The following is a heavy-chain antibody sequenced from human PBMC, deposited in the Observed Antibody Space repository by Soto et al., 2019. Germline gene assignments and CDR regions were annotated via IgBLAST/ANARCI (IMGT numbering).Heavy chain of an antibody. Sequence: GASVKVSCKASGDTFKSYQIYCVRQAPGQRLECMGWINISNGNTEYSQNFQGRVTMTRDTSASTAYMELSSLRSEDTAVYYCARDTDLTSVTTLDYWGQGTPVTVSS. J-gene: IGHJ4*02. CDR2: INISNGNT. D-gene: IGHD4-17*01. V-gene: IGHV1-3*04. CDR3: ARDTDLTSVTTLDY. CDR1: GDTFKSYQ.